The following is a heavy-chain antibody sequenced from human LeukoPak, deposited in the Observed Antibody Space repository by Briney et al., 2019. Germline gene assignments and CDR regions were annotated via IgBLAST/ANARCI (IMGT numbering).Heavy chain of an antibody. Sequence: GGSLRLSCVASESTFSDYGMNWVRQAPGKGLERISFITSTSSKIYYADSVKGRFTISRDNAMNSLHLQMNSLRVEDTAVYYCAGAILDPFYFYYYMDVWGKGTTVTVSS. CDR3: AGAILDPFYFYYYMDV. CDR1: ESTFSDYG. V-gene: IGHV3-21*01. CDR2: ITSTSSKI. D-gene: IGHD3/OR15-3a*01. J-gene: IGHJ6*03.